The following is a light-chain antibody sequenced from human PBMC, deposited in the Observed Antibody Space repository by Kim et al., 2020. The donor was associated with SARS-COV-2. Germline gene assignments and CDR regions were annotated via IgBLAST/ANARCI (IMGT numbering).Light chain of an antibody. Sequence: PGRRARTACAVNDSGVKSVHWYRRKPGQAPVLVIYYDSDRPSGIPAQFCGSTSGNTATLTISRVEAGDEADYYCQVWDSSSASYVFGTGTKVTVL. CDR1: DSGVKS. CDR2: YDS. J-gene: IGLJ1*01. V-gene: IGLV3-21*04. CDR3: QVWDSSSASYV.